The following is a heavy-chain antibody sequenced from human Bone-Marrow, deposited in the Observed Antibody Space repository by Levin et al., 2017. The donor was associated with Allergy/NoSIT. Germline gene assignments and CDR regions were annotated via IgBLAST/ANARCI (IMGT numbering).Heavy chain of an antibody. J-gene: IGHJ4*02. D-gene: IGHD3-16*01. CDR2: ISASGGSS. CDR1: GFTFSNYA. Sequence: GESLKISCAASGFTFSNYAMSWVRLAPGKGLEWVSGISASGGSSVYIDSVRGRFTISRDNSRSTLFLQMTSLGAEDTALYYCAKEDDSGLRDYSWGTVDYWGQGTLVTVSS. CDR3: AKEDDSGLRDYSWGTVDY. V-gene: IGHV3-23*01.